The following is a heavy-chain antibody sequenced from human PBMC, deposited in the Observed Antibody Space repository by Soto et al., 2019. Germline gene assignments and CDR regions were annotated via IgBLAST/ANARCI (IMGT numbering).Heavy chain of an antibody. CDR2: IYYSGST. V-gene: IGHV4-30-4*01. D-gene: IGHD1-1*01. CDR3: ARLSVQSLYYYYGMDV. J-gene: IGHJ6*02. Sequence: QVQLQESGPGLVKPSQTLSLTCTVSGGSISSGDYYWSWIRQSPGKGLEWIGYIYYSGSTYYNPSLKSRVTISVDTSKNQFSLKLSSVTAADTVVYYCARLSVQSLYYYYGMDVWGQGTTVTVSS. CDR1: GGSISSGDYY.